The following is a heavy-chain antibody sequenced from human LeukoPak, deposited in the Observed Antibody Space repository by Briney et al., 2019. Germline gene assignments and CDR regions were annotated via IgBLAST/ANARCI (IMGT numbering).Heavy chain of an antibody. CDR3: ARDSDYSGNGNGDWFDP. CDR1: GFRFSSFG. J-gene: IGHJ5*02. V-gene: IGHV1-18*04. D-gene: IGHD4-11*01. Sequence: ASVNVSCKASGFRFSSFGVSWVRQAPGQGLEWMGWISTYFGVTHYAEKFEDRVTMTIDTSTTTAYMELRSLRYDDTAVYYCARDSDYSGNGNGDWFDPWGQGTVDTVSS. CDR2: ISTYFGVT.